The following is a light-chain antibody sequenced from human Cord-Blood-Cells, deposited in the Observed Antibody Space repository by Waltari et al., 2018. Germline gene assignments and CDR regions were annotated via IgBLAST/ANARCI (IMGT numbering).Light chain of an antibody. J-gene: IGKJ1*01. Sequence: DIQMTQSPSTLSASVGDRVTITCRASQSISSWLAWYQQKPGKAPKLLIYKASSLESGVPSRFSGSGSGTEFTLTISSLQPYDFATYYCQQYNRYSTFGQGTKVEIK. CDR3: QQYNRYST. CDR1: QSISSW. V-gene: IGKV1-5*03. CDR2: KAS.